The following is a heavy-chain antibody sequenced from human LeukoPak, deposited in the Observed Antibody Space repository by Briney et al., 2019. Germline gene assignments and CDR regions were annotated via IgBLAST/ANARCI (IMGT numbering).Heavy chain of an antibody. CDR2: IDWDDDK. D-gene: IGHD6-13*01. Sequence: SGPTLWNPPQTLTLTYTVSGLSLRTRGMCVSWIRQPPGKALEWLARIDWDDDKYYSTSLKTRLTISKDTFKNQVVLTMTNMDPVDTATYYCARTLTAAGIKYYFDSWGQGTLVTVSS. J-gene: IGHJ4*02. CDR1: GLSLRTRGMC. V-gene: IGHV2-70*11. CDR3: ARTLTAAGIKYYFDS.